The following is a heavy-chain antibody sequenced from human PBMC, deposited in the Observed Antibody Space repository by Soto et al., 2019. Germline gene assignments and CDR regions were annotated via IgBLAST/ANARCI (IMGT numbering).Heavy chain of an antibody. CDR2: IGGSGGST. D-gene: IGHD3-16*01. J-gene: IGHJ4*02. CDR1: GFTFSSCA. Sequence: EVQVLESGGTLVQPGGSLRLSRAASGFTFSSCAMSWVRQAPGKGLEWVSGIGGSGGSTYYADSVKGRFTISRDNSINTLYLQMNSLRAEDTALYYCAKVMSGTTFGNRPFDYWGQGTLVTVSS. CDR3: AKVMSGTTFGNRPFDY. V-gene: IGHV3-23*01.